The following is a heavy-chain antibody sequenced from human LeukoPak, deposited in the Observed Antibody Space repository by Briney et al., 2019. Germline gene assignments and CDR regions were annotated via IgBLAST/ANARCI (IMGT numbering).Heavy chain of an antibody. Sequence: SQTLSLTCTSSGDSISSGSYYWSWIRQPAGKGLEWIGRICTSGSTNYSPSLKSRVTISVDTSKNQFSLKLSSVTAADTAVYYCARGYDYVWGSSPFDIWGQGTMVTVSS. CDR2: ICTSGST. V-gene: IGHV4-61*02. CDR1: GDSISSGSYY. D-gene: IGHD3-16*01. J-gene: IGHJ3*02. CDR3: ARGYDYVWGSSPFDI.